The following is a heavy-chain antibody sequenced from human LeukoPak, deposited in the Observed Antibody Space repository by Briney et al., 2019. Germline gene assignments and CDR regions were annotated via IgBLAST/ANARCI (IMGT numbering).Heavy chain of an antibody. CDR1: GFTVSGIY. D-gene: IGHD3-16*01. CDR2: IYSGGST. Sequence: GGSLRLSCAASGFTVSGIYMSWVRQAPGKGLEWVSLIYSGGSTYYADSVKGRFTISRDVSKNTLSLQMNSLRAEDTAVYYCASRLMGYYYGMDIWGQGTTVTVSS. J-gene: IGHJ6*02. V-gene: IGHV3-66*01. CDR3: ASRLMGYYYGMDI.